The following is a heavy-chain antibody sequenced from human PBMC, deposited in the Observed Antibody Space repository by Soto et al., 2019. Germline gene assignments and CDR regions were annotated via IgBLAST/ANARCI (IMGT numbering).Heavy chain of an antibody. D-gene: IGHD2-21*02. CDR2: ISGSGGST. J-gene: IGHJ6*02. CDR1: GFTFSSYA. Sequence: GGSLRLSCAASGFTFSSYAMSWVRQAPGKGLEWVSAISGSGGSTYYADSVKGRFTISRDNSKNTLYLQTNSLRAEDTAVYYCAKAYCGGDCYFPSYYYYYGMDVWGQGTTVTVSS. V-gene: IGHV3-23*01. CDR3: AKAYCGGDCYFPSYYYYYGMDV.